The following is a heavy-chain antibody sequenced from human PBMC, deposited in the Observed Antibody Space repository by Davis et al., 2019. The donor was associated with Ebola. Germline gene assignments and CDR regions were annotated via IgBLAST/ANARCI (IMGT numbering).Heavy chain of an antibody. D-gene: IGHD2-2*01. CDR2: IDPSDSYT. CDR3: ARSHCSSTSCYRFYYYGMDV. Sequence: KVSCKGSGYSFTSYWISWVRQMPGKGLEWMGRIDPSDSYTNYSPSFQGHVTISADKSISTAYLQWSSLKASDTAMYYCARSHCSSTSCYRFYYYGMDVWGQGTTVTVSS. J-gene: IGHJ6*02. V-gene: IGHV5-10-1*01. CDR1: GYSFTSYW.